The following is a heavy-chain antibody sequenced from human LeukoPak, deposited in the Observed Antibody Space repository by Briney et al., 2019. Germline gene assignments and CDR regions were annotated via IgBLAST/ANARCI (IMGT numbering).Heavy chain of an antibody. V-gene: IGHV3-7*01. Sequence: PGGSLRLSCAASGFTFSSYWMSWVRQAPGKGLEWVANIKQDGSEKYYVDSVKGRFTISRDNAKNSLYLQMNSLRAEDTAVYYCARDAEEAAGTRLFDYWGQGTLVTVSS. CDR3: ARDAEEAAGTRLFDY. CDR1: GFTFSSYW. CDR2: IKQDGSEK. D-gene: IGHD6-13*01. J-gene: IGHJ4*02.